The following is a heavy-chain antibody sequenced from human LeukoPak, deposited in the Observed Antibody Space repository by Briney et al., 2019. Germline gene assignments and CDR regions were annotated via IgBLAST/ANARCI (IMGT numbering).Heavy chain of an antibody. CDR3: ARHETAAGPYYFDY. V-gene: IGHV4-59*08. D-gene: IGHD6-13*01. CDR1: GVSISSDY. Sequence: SETLSLTCTVSGVSISSDYWSWIRQPPGKRLEWIGYVYSSGSTNYNPSLKSRVTISVDTSKNHFSLKLSSVTAADTAVYYCARHETAAGPYYFDYWGQGTLVTVSS. J-gene: IGHJ4*02. CDR2: VYSSGST.